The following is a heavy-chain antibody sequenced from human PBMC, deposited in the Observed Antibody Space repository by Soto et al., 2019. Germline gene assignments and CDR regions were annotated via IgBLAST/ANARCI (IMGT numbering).Heavy chain of an antibody. CDR3: ARDLYGDCVFDY. J-gene: IGHJ4*02. V-gene: IGHV3-7*01. CDR1: GLTFSSYW. D-gene: IGHD4-17*01. Sequence: EVQLVESGGGLVQPGGSLRLSCAASGLTFSSYWMSWVRQAPGKGLEWVANIKQDGSEKYYVDSAKGRFTISRDNAKNSLYLQMNSLRAEDTAVYYCARDLYGDCVFDYWGQGTLVTVSS. CDR2: IKQDGSEK.